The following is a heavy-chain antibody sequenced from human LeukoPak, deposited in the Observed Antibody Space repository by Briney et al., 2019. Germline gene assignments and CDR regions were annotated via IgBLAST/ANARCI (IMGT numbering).Heavy chain of an antibody. J-gene: IGHJ3*02. CDR1: VFTVSSNY. Sequence: GGSLRLSCAASVFTVSSNYMSWVRQAPGKGLEWVSVIYSGGSTYYADSVKGRFTISRDNSKNTLYLQMNSLRAEDTAVYYCARSGYRLDYGDYAYDAFDIWGQGTMVTVSS. D-gene: IGHD4-17*01. CDR3: ARSGYRLDYGDYAYDAFDI. CDR2: IYSGGST. V-gene: IGHV3-53*01.